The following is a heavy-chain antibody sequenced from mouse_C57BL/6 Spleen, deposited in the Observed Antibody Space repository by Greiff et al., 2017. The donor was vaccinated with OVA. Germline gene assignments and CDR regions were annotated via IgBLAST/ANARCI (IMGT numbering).Heavy chain of an antibody. CDR1: GYTFTSYW. D-gene: IGHD6-5*01. J-gene: IGHJ1*03. Sequence: QVQLKQSGAELAKPGASVKLSCKASGYTFTSYWMHWVKQRPGQGLEWIGYIYPSSGYTKYNQKFKDKATLTADKSSSTAYMPLSSLTYEDSAVYYCARCYAPYWYFDVWGTGTTVTVSS. V-gene: IGHV1-7*01. CDR2: IYPSSGYT. CDR3: ARCYAPYWYFDV.